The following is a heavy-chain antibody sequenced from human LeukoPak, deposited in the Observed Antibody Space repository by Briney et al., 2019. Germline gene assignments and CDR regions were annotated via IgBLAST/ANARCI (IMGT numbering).Heavy chain of an antibody. Sequence: SETLSLTCTVSGGSISSYYWSWIRHPPGRVLEWIGYIYYSGSTNYNPSLKSRVTISVDTSKNQFSLKLSSVTAADTAVYYCVGITMVRGVITLDYWGQGTLVTVSS. CDR3: VGITMVRGVITLDY. J-gene: IGHJ4*02. CDR1: GGSISSYY. V-gene: IGHV4-59*01. CDR2: IYYSGST. D-gene: IGHD3-10*01.